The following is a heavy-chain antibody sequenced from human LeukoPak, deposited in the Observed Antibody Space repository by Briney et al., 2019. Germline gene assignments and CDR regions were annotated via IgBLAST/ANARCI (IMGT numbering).Heavy chain of an antibody. Sequence: PGGSLRLSCAASGFTFSSYSMNWVRQAPGKGLEWVSSISSSGTYTYYTDSVKGRFTISRDNAKNSLYLQMNSLTADDTAVYYCARAPGGVSTYFDYWGQGTLVTVSS. D-gene: IGHD1-1*01. CDR3: ARAPGGVSTYFDY. V-gene: IGHV3-21*01. J-gene: IGHJ4*02. CDR1: GFTFSSYS. CDR2: ISSSGTYT.